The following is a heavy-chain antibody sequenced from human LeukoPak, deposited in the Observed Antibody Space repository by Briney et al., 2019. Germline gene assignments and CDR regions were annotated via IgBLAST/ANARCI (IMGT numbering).Heavy chain of an antibody. V-gene: IGHV3-21*01. CDR2: ISSISSYI. J-gene: IGHJ4*02. CDR3: ARSSSSGWYAEDYFDY. Sequence: PGGSLRLSCAASGFTFSSYAMSWVRQAPGKGLEWVSSISSISSYIYYADSVKGRFTISRDNAKNSLYLQMNSLRAGDTAVYYCARSSSSGWYAEDYFDYWGQGTLVTVSS. D-gene: IGHD6-19*01. CDR1: GFTFSSYA.